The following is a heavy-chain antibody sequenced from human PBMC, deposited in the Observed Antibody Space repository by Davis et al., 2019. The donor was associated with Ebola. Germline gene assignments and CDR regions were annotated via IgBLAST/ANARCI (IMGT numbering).Heavy chain of an antibody. J-gene: IGHJ6*02. CDR2: IKQDGSEK. CDR1: GFTFSSYW. CDR3: ASDLYYGSGVYYYYGMDV. V-gene: IGHV3-7*01. D-gene: IGHD3-10*01. Sequence: GESLKISCAASGFTFSSYWMSWVRQAPGKGLEWVANIKQDGSEKYYADSVKGRFTISRDNSKNTLYLQMNSLRAEDTAVYYCASDLYYGSGVYYYYGMDVWGQGTTVTVSS.